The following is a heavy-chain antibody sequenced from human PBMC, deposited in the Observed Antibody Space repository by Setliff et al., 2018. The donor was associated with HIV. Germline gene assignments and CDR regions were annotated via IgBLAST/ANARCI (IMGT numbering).Heavy chain of an antibody. CDR1: GFTFSSYA. CDR3: AKDPTLLGATQAFDI. J-gene: IGHJ3*02. V-gene: IGHV3-23*01. CDR2: ITGSGGST. D-gene: IGHD1-26*01. Sequence: PGGSLRLSCGASGFTFSSYAMSWVRQAPGKGLEWVSAITGSGGSTYYADSVKGRFTIPRDNSKNTLYLQMNSLRAEDTAVYYCAKDPTLLGATQAFDIWGQGTMVTVSS.